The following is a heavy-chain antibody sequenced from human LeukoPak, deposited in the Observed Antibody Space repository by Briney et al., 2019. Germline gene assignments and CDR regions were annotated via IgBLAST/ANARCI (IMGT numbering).Heavy chain of an antibody. D-gene: IGHD5-12*01. Sequence: SETLSLTCSVSGASISSSTYYWGWIRQPPGKGLEWIGNIYYSGSTNYNPSLKSRVTISVDTSKNQFSLKLSSVTAADTAVYYCARVWGIRGYSGYDLVRGYFDYWGQGTLVTVSS. CDR2: IYYSGST. J-gene: IGHJ4*02. CDR1: GASISSSTYY. V-gene: IGHV4-39*07. CDR3: ARVWGIRGYSGYDLVRGYFDY.